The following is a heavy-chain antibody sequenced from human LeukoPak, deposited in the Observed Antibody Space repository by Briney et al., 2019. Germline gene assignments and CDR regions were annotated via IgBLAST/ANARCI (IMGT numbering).Heavy chain of an antibody. Sequence: PSQTLSLTCAVSGGSISSGGYSWGWIRQPPGKGLEWIGYIYHSGSTYYNPSLKSRVTISVDRSKNQFSLKLSSVTAADTAVYYCARASPDYGVDYWGQGTLVTVSS. CDR2: IYHSGST. CDR3: ARASPDYGVDY. V-gene: IGHV4-30-2*01. J-gene: IGHJ4*02. CDR1: GGSISSGGYS. D-gene: IGHD4-17*01.